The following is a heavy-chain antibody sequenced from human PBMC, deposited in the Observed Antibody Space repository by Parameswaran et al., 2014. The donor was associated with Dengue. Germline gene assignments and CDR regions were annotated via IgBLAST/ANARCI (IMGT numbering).Heavy chain of an antibody. V-gene: IGHV3-7*01. D-gene: IGHD5-12*01. CDR3: AREHSGYDYTLS. CDR2: IDQDGSEK. J-gene: IGHJ4*02. Sequence: RWIRQPPGKGLEWVANIDQDGSEKYYVDSVKGRFTISRDNAKNSLYLQMNSLRAEDTAMYYCAREHSGYDYTLSWGQGTLVTVSS.